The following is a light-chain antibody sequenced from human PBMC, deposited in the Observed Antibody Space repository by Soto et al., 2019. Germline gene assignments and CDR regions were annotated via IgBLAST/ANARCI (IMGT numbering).Light chain of an antibody. J-gene: IGKJ1*01. CDR2: GAS. CDR3: QQYNNWPGT. CDR1: QSVSSN. V-gene: IGKV3-15*01. Sequence: EIVLTQSPATLSLSPGERATLSCRASQSVSSNLARYQQKPGQAPRLLIYGASTRATGIPARFSGSGSGTEFTLTISSLQSEDFAVYYCQQYNNWPGTFGQGTKVDI.